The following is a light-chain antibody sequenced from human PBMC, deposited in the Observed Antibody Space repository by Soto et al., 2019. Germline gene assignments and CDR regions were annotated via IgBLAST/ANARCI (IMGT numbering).Light chain of an antibody. CDR2: GAS. J-gene: IGKJ4*01. CDR1: QSISSSF. CDR3: QHYGRSPPFT. Sequence: EFVWTQSPGTLSLSPGERATLSCRASQSISSSFLAWYQQKPGQAPRLLIYGASSRGTGIPDRFSGSGSGTDFTFTISRLEPEDFAVYYCQHYGRSPPFTFGGGTKVEIK. V-gene: IGKV3-20*01.